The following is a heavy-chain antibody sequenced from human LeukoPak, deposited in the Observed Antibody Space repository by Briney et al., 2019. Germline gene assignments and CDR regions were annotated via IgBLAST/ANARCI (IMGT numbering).Heavy chain of an antibody. D-gene: IGHD3-10*01. Sequence: SETLSLTCAVSGGSISSSNWWSWVRQPPGKGLEWIGEINHSGSTNYNPSLKSRVTISVDTSKNQFSLKLSSVTAADTAVYYCARLRRYYGSGSYQIIAYRYYYMDVWGKGTTVTISS. CDR3: ARLRRYYGSGSYQIIAYRYYYMDV. J-gene: IGHJ6*03. CDR1: GGSISSSNW. V-gene: IGHV4-4*02. CDR2: INHSGST.